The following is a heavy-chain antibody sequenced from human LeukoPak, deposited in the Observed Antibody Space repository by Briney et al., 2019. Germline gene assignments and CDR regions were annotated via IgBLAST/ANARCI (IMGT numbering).Heavy chain of an antibody. V-gene: IGHV4-39*01. CDR1: GFTFSSYSMN. J-gene: IGHJ4*02. Sequence: GSLRLSCAASGFTFSSYSMNWVRQAPGKGLEWIGSIYYSGSTYYNPSLKSRVTIPVDTSKNQFSLQLNSLTPEDTAVYYCARRVVVIAIGYHFDYWGQGTLVTVSS. CDR2: IYYSGST. D-gene: IGHD2-21*01. CDR3: ARRVVVIAIGYHFDY.